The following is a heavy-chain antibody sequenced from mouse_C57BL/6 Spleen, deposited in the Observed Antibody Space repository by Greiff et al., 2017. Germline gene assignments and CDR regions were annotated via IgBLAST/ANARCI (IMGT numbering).Heavy chain of an antibody. D-gene: IGHD2-1*01. CDR1: GFTFSSYA. J-gene: IGHJ1*03. CDR2: ISSGGDYI. V-gene: IGHV5-9-1*02. CDR3: TRAGGNHGCFDV. Sequence: EVKVVESGEGLVKPGGSLKLSCAASGFTFSSYAMSWVRQTPEKRLEWVAYISSGGDYIYYADTVKGRFTISRDNARNTLYLQMSSLKSEDTAMYYCTRAGGNHGCFDVWGTGTTVTVSS.